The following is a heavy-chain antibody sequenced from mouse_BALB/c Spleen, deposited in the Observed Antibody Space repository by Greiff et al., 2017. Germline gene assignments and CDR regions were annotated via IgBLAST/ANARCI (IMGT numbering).Heavy chain of an antibody. CDR2: LHPGSGGT. CDR3: TLICYCGSVFAY. D-gene: IGHD1-1*01. J-gene: IGHJ3*01. V-gene: IGHV1-15*01. Sequence: VQLQQSGAELVRPGASVKLSCKASGYTFTDYEMHWVKQTPVHGLEWIGALHPGSGGTAYNQTFKGKATLTADKSSSTDYMELNSLTSEDSAVYSYTLICYCGSVFAYWGQGTLVTVSA. CDR1: GYTFTDYE.